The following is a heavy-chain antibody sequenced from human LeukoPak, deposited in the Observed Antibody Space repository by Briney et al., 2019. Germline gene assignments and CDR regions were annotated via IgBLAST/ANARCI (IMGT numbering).Heavy chain of an antibody. Sequence: ASVKVSCKASGYTFTSYGISWVRQAPGQGLEWMGWISAYNGNTNYAQKLQGRVTMTTDTPTSTAYMELRSLRSDDTAVYYCARDYGSSWYAYNWFDPWGQGTLVTVSS. CDR1: GYTFTSYG. CDR2: ISAYNGNT. D-gene: IGHD6-13*01. V-gene: IGHV1-18*01. CDR3: ARDYGSSWYAYNWFDP. J-gene: IGHJ5*02.